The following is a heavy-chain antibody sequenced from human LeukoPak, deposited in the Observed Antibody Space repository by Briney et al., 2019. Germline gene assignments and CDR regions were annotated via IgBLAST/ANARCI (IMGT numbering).Heavy chain of an antibody. Sequence: GGSLRLSCAASGFTFSSYSMNWVRQAPGKGLEWVSSISSSSSYIYYADSVKGRFTISRDNAKNSLYLQMNSLRAEDTAVYYCLQWELLNANAFDIWGQGTMVTVSS. J-gene: IGHJ3*02. V-gene: IGHV3-21*01. CDR3: LQWELLNANAFDI. CDR1: GFTFSSYS. CDR2: ISSSSSYI. D-gene: IGHD1-26*01.